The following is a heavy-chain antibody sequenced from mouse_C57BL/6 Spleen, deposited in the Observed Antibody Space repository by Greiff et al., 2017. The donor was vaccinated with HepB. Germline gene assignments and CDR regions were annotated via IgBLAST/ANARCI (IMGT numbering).Heavy chain of an antibody. CDR2: ISSGGSYT. J-gene: IGHJ3*01. D-gene: IGHD2-4*01. CDR1: GFTFSSYG. Sequence: EVMLVESGGDLVKPGGSLKLSCAASGFTFSSYGMSWVRQTPDKRLEWVATISSGGSYTYYPDSVKGRFTISRDNAKNTLYLQMSSLKSEDTAMYYCARQRGNDYDPWFAYWGQGTLVTVSA. CDR3: ARQRGNDYDPWFAY. V-gene: IGHV5-6*02.